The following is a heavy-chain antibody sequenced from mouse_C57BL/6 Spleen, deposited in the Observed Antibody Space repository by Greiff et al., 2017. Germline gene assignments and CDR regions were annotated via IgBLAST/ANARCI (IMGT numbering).Heavy chain of an antibody. D-gene: IGHD3-2*02. CDR2: ISSGGSYT. CDR3: ARQELRLPYFDY. J-gene: IGHJ2*01. CDR1: GFTFSSYG. V-gene: IGHV5-6*02. Sequence: EVKLVESGGDLVKPGGSLKLSCAASGFTFSSYGMSWVRQTPDKRLEWVATISSGGSYTYYPDSVKGRFTISRDNAKNTLYLQMSSLKSEDTAMYYCARQELRLPYFDYWGQGTTLTVSS.